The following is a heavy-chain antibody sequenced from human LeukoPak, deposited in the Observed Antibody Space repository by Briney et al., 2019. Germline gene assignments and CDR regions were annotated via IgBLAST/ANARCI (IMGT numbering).Heavy chain of an antibody. CDR2: ISGGGGST. V-gene: IGHV3-23*01. J-gene: IGHJ4*02. CDR1: GFTFTSYS. Sequence: GGSLRLSCAASGFTFTSYSMNWVRQAPGKGLEWVSTISGGGGSTYYADSVKGRFTISRDNSKNTLYLQVNSLRAEDTAVYYCAKGGKGDVTPFDYWGQGTLVTVSS. D-gene: IGHD3-16*01. CDR3: AKGGKGDVTPFDY.